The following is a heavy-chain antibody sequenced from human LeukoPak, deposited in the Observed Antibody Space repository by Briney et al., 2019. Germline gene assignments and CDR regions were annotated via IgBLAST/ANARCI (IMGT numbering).Heavy chain of an antibody. D-gene: IGHD2-2*01. CDR3: ARDVRRRYCSSTSCYWGWFDP. J-gene: IGHJ5*02. Sequence: SVKVSCKASGYTFTSYGISWVRQAPGQGLEWMGGIIPMLGTANYAQKFQGRVTITADESTSTAYMELSSLRSEDTAVYYCARDVRRRYCSSTSCYWGWFDPWGQGTLVTVSS. V-gene: IGHV1-69*13. CDR2: IIPMLGTA. CDR1: GYTFTSYG.